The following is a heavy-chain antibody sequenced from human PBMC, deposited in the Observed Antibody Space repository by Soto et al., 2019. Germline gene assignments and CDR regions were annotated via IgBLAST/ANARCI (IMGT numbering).Heavy chain of an antibody. D-gene: IGHD6-19*01. Sequence: PGGSLGFFCTGSRVIVGNSGMTGVLQEPREGLGRGGLIRSKAYGGTTEYAASVKGRLTIARDDSKNIAYLQMNRLKTEDTAVYYCARSPAYSSGWGRGPDYDHGIEVWGPGTTVTV. V-gene: IGHV3-49*04. CDR3: ARSPAYSSGWGRGPDYDHGIEV. J-gene: IGHJ6*02. CDR1: RVIVGNSG. CDR2: IRSKAYGGTT.